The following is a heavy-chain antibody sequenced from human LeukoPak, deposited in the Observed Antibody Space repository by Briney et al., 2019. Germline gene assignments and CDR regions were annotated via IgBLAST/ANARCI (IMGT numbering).Heavy chain of an antibody. D-gene: IGHD6-6*01. CDR3: ARDYGGSSSAAFDI. V-gene: IGHV1-69*05. CDR2: IIPIFGTA. Sequence: SVKVSCKASGGTFSSYAISWVRQAPGQGLEWMGGIIPIFGTANSAQNFQGRVTITTDESTSTAYMELSNLRSEDTAVYYCARDYGGSSSAAFDIWGQGTMVTVSS. CDR1: GGTFSSYA. J-gene: IGHJ3*02.